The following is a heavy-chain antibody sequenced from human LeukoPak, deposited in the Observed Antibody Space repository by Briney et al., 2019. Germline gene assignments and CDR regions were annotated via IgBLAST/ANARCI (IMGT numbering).Heavy chain of an antibody. Sequence: GGSLRLSCAASGFTFSNAWMSWVRQAPGKGLEWVGRIKSKTDGGTTDYAAPVKGRFTISRDDSKNTLYLQMNSLKTEDTAVYYCTIDLGYDFWSGYFRISMVDYWGQGTLVTVSS. D-gene: IGHD3-3*01. V-gene: IGHV3-15*01. CDR3: TIDLGYDFWSGYFRISMVDY. CDR2: IKSKTDGGTT. CDR1: GFTFSNAW. J-gene: IGHJ4*02.